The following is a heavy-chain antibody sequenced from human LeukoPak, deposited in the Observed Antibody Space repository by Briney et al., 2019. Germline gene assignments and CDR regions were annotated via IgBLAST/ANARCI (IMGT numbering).Heavy chain of an antibody. CDR1: GYTFTGYY. Sequence: ASVKVSCKASGYTFTGYYIHWLRQAPGQGLEWMGWISPNSGATHSSQKFQGRVTMTRDTSINTAYMELSSLTSDDTAFYYCAKDDVPQSPLGDLSPWGVFDYWGQGTLVTVSS. CDR2: ISPNSGAT. V-gene: IGHV1-2*02. CDR3: AKDDVPQSPLGDLSPWGVFDY. J-gene: IGHJ4*02. D-gene: IGHD3-16*02.